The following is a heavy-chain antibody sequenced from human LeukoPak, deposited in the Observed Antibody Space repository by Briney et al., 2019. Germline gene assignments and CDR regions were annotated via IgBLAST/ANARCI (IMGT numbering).Heavy chain of an antibody. V-gene: IGHV3-11*01. CDR3: ARYYDSSGYYFLLDY. D-gene: IGHD3-22*01. Sequence: GGSLRLSCAASGFTFSDYYMSWVRQAPGKGLEWVSYISSSGSTVYYADSVKGRFTISRDNAKNSLYLQMNSLRAEDTAVYYCARYYDSSGYYFLLDYWGQGTLVTVSS. J-gene: IGHJ4*02. CDR2: ISSSGSTV. CDR1: GFTFSDYY.